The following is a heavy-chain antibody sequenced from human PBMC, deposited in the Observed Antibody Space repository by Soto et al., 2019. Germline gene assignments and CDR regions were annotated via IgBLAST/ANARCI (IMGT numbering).Heavy chain of an antibody. Sequence: PGEPQQISGKSSRYSFTSYWKVWVRQVPGKDLEWMGIIYPGDSDTRYSPSFQGQVTISADKSISTAYLQWSSLKASDTAMYYCARGVTKNCGGVWYTHAFDIWGQGTMFLVSS. CDR3: ARGVTKNCGGVWYTHAFDI. CDR1: RYSFTSYW. CDR2: IYPGDSDT. D-gene: IGHD2-21*02. J-gene: IGHJ3*02. V-gene: IGHV5-51*01.